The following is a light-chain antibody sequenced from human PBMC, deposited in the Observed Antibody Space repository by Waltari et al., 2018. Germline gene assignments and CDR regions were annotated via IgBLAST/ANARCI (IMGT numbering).Light chain of an antibody. CDR2: YAS. Sequence: QSALTQPASVSASPGQSLTISCTGTSSAVDDYNYVSWYQQRPGKAPKLLIYYASNRPSGVSNRFSASKSVNTVSLTISGLQAEDEADYYCSSYRTTVLFGGGTKLTVL. J-gene: IGLJ3*02. V-gene: IGLV2-14*03. CDR1: SSAVDDYNY. CDR3: SSYRTTVL.